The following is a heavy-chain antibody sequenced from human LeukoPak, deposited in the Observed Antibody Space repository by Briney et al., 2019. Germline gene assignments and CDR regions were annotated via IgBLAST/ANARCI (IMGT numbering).Heavy chain of an antibody. CDR2: IGWNSGSI. Sequence: PGGSVRLSCVASGFTFSSYAMSWARQAPGKGLEWVSGIGWNSGSIGYADSVKGRFTISRDNAKNSLYLQMNSLRAEDTALYYCAKDTKGEGAFDYWGQGTLVTVSS. D-gene: IGHD3-16*01. J-gene: IGHJ4*02. V-gene: IGHV3-9*01. CDR1: GFTFSSYA. CDR3: AKDTKGEGAFDY.